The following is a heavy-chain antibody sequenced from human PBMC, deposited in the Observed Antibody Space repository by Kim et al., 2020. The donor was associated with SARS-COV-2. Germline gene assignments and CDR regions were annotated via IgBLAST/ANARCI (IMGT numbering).Heavy chain of an antibody. D-gene: IGHD3-10*01. CDR1: GYTFTSYP. V-gene: IGHV7-4-1*02. CDR2: INTNTGNP. J-gene: IGHJ5*02. Sequence: ASVKVSCKASGYTFTSYPMNWVRQAPGQGLEWMGLINTNTGNPTYAQGFTGRFVFSLDTSVSTAYLQISSLKADDTAVYFCARGYGSGRPIFGLWGQGTLVTVSS. CDR3: ARGYGSGRPIFGL.